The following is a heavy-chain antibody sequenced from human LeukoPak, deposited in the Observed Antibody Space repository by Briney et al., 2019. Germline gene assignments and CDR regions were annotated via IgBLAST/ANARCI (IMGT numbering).Heavy chain of an antibody. CDR1: GFTFSNYA. CDR2: ISYDGTNK. J-gene: IGHJ4*02. Sequence: TGGSLRLSCAASGFTFSNYAIHWVRQAPGKGLEWVSVISYDGTNKYYADSVKGRFTISRDNAKNPLYLQMNSLRAEDTAVYYCARDPYCSSTSCYERYFDYWGQGTLVTVSS. D-gene: IGHD2-2*01. CDR3: ARDPYCSSTSCYERYFDY. V-gene: IGHV3-30*04.